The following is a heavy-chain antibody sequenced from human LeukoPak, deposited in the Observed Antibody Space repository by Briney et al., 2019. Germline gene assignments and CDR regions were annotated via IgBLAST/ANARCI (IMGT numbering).Heavy chain of an antibody. CDR3: ARFTCGGDCHHQRAGKYYFDY. CDR1: GGSISSSNFY. V-gene: IGHV4-39*07. CDR2: IYYSGST. Sequence: PSETLSLTCTVSGGSISSSNFYWGWIRQPPGKGLEWIGSIYYSGSTYYNPSLKSRVTISVDTSKNQFSLKLSSVTAADTAVYYCARFTCGGDCHHQRAGKYYFDYWGQGTLVTVSS. D-gene: IGHD2-21*02. J-gene: IGHJ4*02.